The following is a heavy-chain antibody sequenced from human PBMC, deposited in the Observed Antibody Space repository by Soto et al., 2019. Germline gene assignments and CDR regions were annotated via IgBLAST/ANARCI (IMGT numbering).Heavy chain of an antibody. CDR1: GYSISSGYY. CDR3: ARNDYVWGSYRRNNWFDS. J-gene: IGHJ5*01. Sequence: XETLSVPLPVSGYSISSGYYWGWIRQPPGNGLEWIGSIYHSGSTYYNPSLKSRVTISVDTSKNQFSLKLSSVTAADTAVYYCARNDYVWGSYRRNNWFDSWGQGTLVTVSS. V-gene: IGHV4-38-2*01. CDR2: IYHSGST. D-gene: IGHD3-16*02.